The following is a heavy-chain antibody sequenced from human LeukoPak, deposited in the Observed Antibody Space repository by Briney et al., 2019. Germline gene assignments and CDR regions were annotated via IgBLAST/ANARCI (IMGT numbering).Heavy chain of an antibody. CDR1: GDSISNYY. CDR3: ARVVQSTDSSGFYLPEYFQH. J-gene: IGHJ1*01. CDR2: FSSSGST. D-gene: IGHD3-22*01. Sequence: SETLSLTCTVSGDSISNYYWSWIRQPPGKGLEWIGYFSSSGSTNYNPSLESRVTISVDTSKNQFSLKLSSVTAADTAVYYCARVVQSTDSSGFYLPEYFQHWGQGTLVTVSS. V-gene: IGHV4-59*08.